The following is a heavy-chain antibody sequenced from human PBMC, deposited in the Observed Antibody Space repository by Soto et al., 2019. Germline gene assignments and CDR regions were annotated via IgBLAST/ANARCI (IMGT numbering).Heavy chain of an antibody. V-gene: IGHV1-18*04. J-gene: IGHJ4*02. Sequence: ASVKVSCKTSGYTFSNYASSWVRQAPGQGLEWMGWVSPYNGNANYTEKFQGRVSMTTDTSTTTAYMELTSLTSDDTAIYYCARAISLRMAAPAYWGQGTLVTV. CDR2: VSPYNGNA. CDR1: GYTFSNYA. D-gene: IGHD3-3*01. CDR3: ARAISLRMAAPAY.